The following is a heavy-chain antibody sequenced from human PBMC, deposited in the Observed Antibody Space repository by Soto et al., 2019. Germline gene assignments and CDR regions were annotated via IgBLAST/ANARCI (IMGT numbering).Heavy chain of an antibody. CDR2: IYYSGST. CDR3: ARDVEGPWYYFAY. V-gene: IGHV4-31*03. D-gene: IGHD2-8*01. Sequence: QVQLQESGPGLVKPSQTLSLTCTVSGGSISSGGYYWSWIRQHPVKGLEWIGYIYYSGSTYYNPSLKSRVTISVDTSKNQFSLKLSSVTAADTAVYYCARDVEGPWYYFAYWGQGTLVPVSS. J-gene: IGHJ4*02. CDR1: GGSISSGGYY.